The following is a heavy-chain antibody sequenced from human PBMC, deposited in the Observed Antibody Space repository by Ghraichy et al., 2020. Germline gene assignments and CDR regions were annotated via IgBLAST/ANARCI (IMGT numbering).Heavy chain of an antibody. CDR3: AKDLRDCRVNRCSSYYWYFDL. CDR2: VRFDGTNK. J-gene: IGHJ2*01. D-gene: IGHD2-15*01. Sequence: GESLNISCAASGFTFSSYGMHWVRQAPGKGLEWVAFVRFDGTNKYYEDPVKGRFTISKDNSKNTLYLQMNSLTAEDTAVYYCAKDLRDCRVNRCSSYYWYFDLWGRGTLVVVSS. V-gene: IGHV3-30*02. CDR1: GFTFSSYG.